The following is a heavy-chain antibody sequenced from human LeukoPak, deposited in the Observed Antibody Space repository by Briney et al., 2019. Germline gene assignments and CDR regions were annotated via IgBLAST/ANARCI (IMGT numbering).Heavy chain of an antibody. J-gene: IGHJ4*02. V-gene: IGHV3-9*01. D-gene: IGHD5-18*01. Sequence: GRSLRLSCAAAGFTFDDYAMHWVRQAPGKGLEWVSGISWNSGSIGYADSVKGRFTISRDNAKNSLYLQMNSLRAEDTALYYCAKDYTAMYLTLFDYWGQGTLVTVSS. CDR3: AKDYTAMYLTLFDY. CDR2: ISWNSGSI. CDR1: GFTFDDYA.